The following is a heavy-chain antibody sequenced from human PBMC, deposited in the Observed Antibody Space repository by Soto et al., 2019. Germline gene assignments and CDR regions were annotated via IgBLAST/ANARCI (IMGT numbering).Heavy chain of an antibody. J-gene: IGHJ3*02. D-gene: IGHD2-15*01. V-gene: IGHV1-46*01. CDR3: ARSHCRGGSCYLGAFDI. CDR2: INPSGGAT. CDR1: GYTFINFF. Sequence: ASVKVSCKASGYTFINFFIHWVRQAPGQGLEWVGIINPSGGATTYPQKFQGRVTMTRDTSTSTVYMDVSSLRFDDTAVYYCARSHCRGGSCYLGAFDIWGQGTMVTVS.